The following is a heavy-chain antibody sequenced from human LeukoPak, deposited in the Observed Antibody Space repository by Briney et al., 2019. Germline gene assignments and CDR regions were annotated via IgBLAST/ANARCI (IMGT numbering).Heavy chain of an antibody. J-gene: IGHJ4*02. CDR3: TRSATMVVMRPMYY. V-gene: IGHV4-39*01. CDR2: IYYSEST. CDR1: GCSISSSTFH. Sequence: SETLSRTCTVSGCSISSSTFHWGWIRQPPGKGLEWIGRIYYSESTYYNPSLHSRVTMSVDTPKNQFTLKLSSVTAADTAVYYCTRSATMVVMRPMYYWGQGTLVTVSS. D-gene: IGHD4/OR15-4a*01.